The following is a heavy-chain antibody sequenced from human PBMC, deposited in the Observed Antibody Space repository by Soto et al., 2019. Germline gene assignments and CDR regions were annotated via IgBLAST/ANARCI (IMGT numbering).Heavy chain of an antibody. J-gene: IGHJ4*02. CDR3: ARDFTIFGVVTYYFDY. D-gene: IGHD3-3*01. CDR1: GYTFTSYA. CDR2: INAGNGNT. V-gene: IGHV1-3*01. Sequence: ASVKASCKASGYTFTSYAMHWVRQAPGQRLEWMGWINAGNGNTKYSQKFQGRVTITRDTSASTAYMELSSLRSEDTAVYYCARDFTIFGVVTYYFDYWGQGTLVTVSS.